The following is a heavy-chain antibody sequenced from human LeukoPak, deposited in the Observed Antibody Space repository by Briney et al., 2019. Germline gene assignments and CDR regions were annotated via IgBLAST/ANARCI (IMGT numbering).Heavy chain of an antibody. CDR3: ARLSNLYYYYYYYMDV. Sequence: ASVKVSCKASGGTFSSYAISWVRQAPGQGLEWMGGIIPIFGTANYAQKFQGRVTITADESTSTAYMELSSLRSEDTAVYYCARLSNLYYYYYYYMDVWGQGTMVTVSS. D-gene: IGHD4-11*01. V-gene: IGHV1-69*13. CDR2: IIPIFGTA. J-gene: IGHJ6*03. CDR1: GGTFSSYA.